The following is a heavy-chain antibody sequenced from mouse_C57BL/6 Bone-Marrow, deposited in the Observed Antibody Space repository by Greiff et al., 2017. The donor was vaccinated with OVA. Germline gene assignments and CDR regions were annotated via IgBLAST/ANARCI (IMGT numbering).Heavy chain of an antibody. J-gene: IGHJ2*01. CDR2: INPNNGGT. CDR3: ARSYYGPPYFDY. V-gene: IGHV1-18*01. D-gene: IGHD1-1*01. CDR1: GYTFTDYN. Sequence: EVQLQQSGPELVKPGASVKIPCKASGYTFTDYNMDWVKQSHGKSLEWIGDINPNNGGTIYNQKFKGKATLTVDKSSSTAYMKLRSLTSEDTAVYYCARSYYGPPYFDYWGQGTTLTVSS.